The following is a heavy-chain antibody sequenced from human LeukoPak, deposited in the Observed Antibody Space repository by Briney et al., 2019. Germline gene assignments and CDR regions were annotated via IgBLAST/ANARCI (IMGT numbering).Heavy chain of an antibody. V-gene: IGHV1-18*01. CDR2: ISAYNGNT. Sequence: ASVKVSCKASGYTFTSYGISWVRQAPGQRLEWMGWISAYNGNTNYAQKLQGRVTMTTDTSTSTAYMELRSLRSDDTAVYYCARDQRESGSGSYEEYFQHWGQGNLVTVSS. J-gene: IGHJ1*01. CDR1: GYTFTSYG. CDR3: ARDQRESGSGSYEEYFQH. D-gene: IGHD6-19*01.